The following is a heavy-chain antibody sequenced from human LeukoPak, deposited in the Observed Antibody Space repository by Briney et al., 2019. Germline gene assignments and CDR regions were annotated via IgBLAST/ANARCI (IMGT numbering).Heavy chain of an antibody. Sequence: GSLRLSCAASGFTFSSYWMSWVRQAPGKGLEWVANIKQDGSEKYYVDSVKGRFTISRDNAKNSLYLQMNSLRAEDTAVYYCARDIEATTSRGWFDPWGQGTLVTVSS. CDR3: ARDIEATTSRGWFDP. V-gene: IGHV3-7*01. CDR1: GFTFSSYW. D-gene: IGHD1-14*01. CDR2: IKQDGSEK. J-gene: IGHJ5*02.